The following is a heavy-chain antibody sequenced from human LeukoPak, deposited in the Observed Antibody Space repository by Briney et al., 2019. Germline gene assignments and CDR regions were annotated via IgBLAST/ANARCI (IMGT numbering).Heavy chain of an antibody. V-gene: IGHV4-39*01. CDR1: GDSISSPPSY. CDR2: VFYNGYT. D-gene: IGHD3-10*01. J-gene: IGHJ5*02. CDR3: ARGGDRGSSGLNWFDP. Sequence: PSETLSLTCAVSGDSISSPPSYWDWIRQPPGKGLEWIGSVFYNGYTYYNPSLKSRLTISIDTSKNQFSLKLTSVTAADTAVYYCARGGDRGSSGLNWFDPWGQGTLVTVSS.